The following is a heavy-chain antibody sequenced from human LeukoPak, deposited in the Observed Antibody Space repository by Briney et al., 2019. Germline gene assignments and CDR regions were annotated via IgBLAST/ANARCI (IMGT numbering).Heavy chain of an antibody. CDR1: GFTFSSYW. CDR2: IKQDGSEK. CDR3: ARDRVASAVANSFDY. J-gene: IGHJ4*02. Sequence: GGSLRLSCAASGFTFSSYWMSWVRQAPGKGLEWVANIKQDGSEKYYVDSVKGRFTITRDNAKNSLYLQMNSLRAEDTAVYYCARDRVASAVANSFDYWGQGTLVTVSS. D-gene: IGHD6-19*01. V-gene: IGHV3-7*01.